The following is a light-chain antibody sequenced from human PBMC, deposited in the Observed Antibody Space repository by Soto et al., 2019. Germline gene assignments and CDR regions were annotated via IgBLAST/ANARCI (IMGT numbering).Light chain of an antibody. V-gene: IGKV3-20*01. CDR1: RTVDGNY. CDR2: SAS. Sequence: PWERATLSCRASRTVDGNYLAWYHQKPGQPPRLLIHSASTRAPGIPDRFSASGAGTDFTLTISRLEPEDFAVYHCQQYGTSPWTFGQGTKVDIK. CDR3: QQYGTSPWT. J-gene: IGKJ1*01.